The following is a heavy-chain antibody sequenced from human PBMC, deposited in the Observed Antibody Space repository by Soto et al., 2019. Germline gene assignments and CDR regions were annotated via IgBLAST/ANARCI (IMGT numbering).Heavy chain of an antibody. D-gene: IGHD3-10*02. V-gene: IGHV4-31*03. CDR2: ISHSGST. J-gene: IGHJ5*01. CDR3: ARRHVDRYMFYWFDQ. Sequence: SETLSLTCSFSGADINSGGFTWTWIRQHAGKGLEWLGYISHSGSTDYNPSLKSRLSISVDTPKNQFSLTLTSVTAADTAVYYCARRHVDRYMFYWFDQWGQGTLVTVS. CDR1: GADINSGGFT.